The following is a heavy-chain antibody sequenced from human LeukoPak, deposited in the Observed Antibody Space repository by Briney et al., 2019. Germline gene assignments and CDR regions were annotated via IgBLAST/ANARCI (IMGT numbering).Heavy chain of an antibody. D-gene: IGHD1-1*01. CDR3: ARQKSKGVPFDI. CDR2: IYYSGST. Sequence: SETLSLTCIVSGGSISSSSYYWGWIRQPPGKGLEWIGSIYYSGSTYYNPSLKSRVTISVDTSKNQFSLKLSSVTAADTAVYYCARQKSKGVPFDIWGQGTMVTVSS. V-gene: IGHV4-39*01. J-gene: IGHJ3*02. CDR1: GGSISSSSYY.